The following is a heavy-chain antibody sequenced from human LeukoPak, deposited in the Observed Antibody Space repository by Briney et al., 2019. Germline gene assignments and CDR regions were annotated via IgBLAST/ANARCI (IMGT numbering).Heavy chain of an antibody. D-gene: IGHD3-10*01. CDR3: ARDWLVRGVIILNWFDP. J-gene: IGHJ5*02. Sequence: PSETLSLTCTVSGGSISSYYWSWIRQPAGEGLEWIGRIYTSGSTNYNPSLKSRVTMSVDTSKNQFSLKLSSVTAADTAVYYCARDWLVRGVIILNWFDPWGQGTLVTVSS. CDR2: IYTSGST. V-gene: IGHV4-4*07. CDR1: GGSISSYY.